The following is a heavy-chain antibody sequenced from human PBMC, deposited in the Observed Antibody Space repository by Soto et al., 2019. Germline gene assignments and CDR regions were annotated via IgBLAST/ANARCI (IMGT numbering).Heavy chain of an antibody. CDR3: ARDRGLGGIAARQDYYYYGMDV. CDR1: GFTVSSNY. CDR2: IYSGGST. V-gene: IGHV3-53*01. J-gene: IGHJ6*02. D-gene: IGHD6-13*01. Sequence: PGGSLRLSCAASGFTVSSNYMSWVRQAPWKGLEWVSVIYSGGSTYYADSVKGRFTISRENSKNTLYLQMNSLRAEDTAVYYCARDRGLGGIAARQDYYYYGMDVWGQVTTVTVAS.